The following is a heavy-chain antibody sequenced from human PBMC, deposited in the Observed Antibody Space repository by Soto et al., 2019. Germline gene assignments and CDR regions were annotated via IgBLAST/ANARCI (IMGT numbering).Heavy chain of an antibody. J-gene: IGHJ4*02. CDR2: VYRSGAA. V-gene: IGHV4-38-2*02. CDR3: ARGEHQYYYGSGSYSY. Sequence: SETLSLTCTVSGYPISTGYYWAWVRQSPGKGLEWIGSVYRSGAAYYSPSLKSRVTISVDTSKNQFSLHLSSVTAADTAVYYCARGEHQYYYGSGSYSYWGQGTLVTVAS. CDR1: GYPISTGYY. D-gene: IGHD3-10*01.